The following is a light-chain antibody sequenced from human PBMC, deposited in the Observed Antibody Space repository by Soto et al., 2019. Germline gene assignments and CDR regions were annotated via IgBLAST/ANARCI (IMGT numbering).Light chain of an antibody. CDR2: GAS. J-gene: IGKJ5*01. Sequence: DIQMTQSPSSVSASVGDRVTITCRASQGIGTWLGWYQQKPGKAPNLLIYGASSLQSGVPSRFSGSGSGTDFTLTITSLQPEDFATYYCQQTHSFPFTFGQGTRL. CDR3: QQTHSFPFT. CDR1: QGIGTW. V-gene: IGKV1-12*01.